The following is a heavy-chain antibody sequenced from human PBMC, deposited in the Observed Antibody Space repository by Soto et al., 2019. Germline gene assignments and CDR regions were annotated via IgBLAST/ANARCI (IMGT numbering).Heavy chain of an antibody. D-gene: IGHD3-16*01. CDR1: GGSISSGGYY. CDR2: IYYSGST. Sequence: PSETLSLTCTFSGGSISSGGYYWSWIRQHPGKGLEWIGYIYYSGSTYYNPSLKSRVTISVDTSKNQFSLKLSSVTAADTAVYYCAGGGPYGMDVWGQGTTVTVS. V-gene: IGHV4-31*03. CDR3: AGGGPYGMDV. J-gene: IGHJ6*02.